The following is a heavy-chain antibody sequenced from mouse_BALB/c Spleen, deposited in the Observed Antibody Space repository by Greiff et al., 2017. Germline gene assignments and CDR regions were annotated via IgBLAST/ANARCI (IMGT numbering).Heavy chain of an antibody. CDR2: ISSGGST. J-gene: IGHJ2*01. CDR3: ARGGYDFDY. Sequence: DVMLVESGGGLVKPGGSLKLSCAASGFTFSSYALSWVRQTPEKRLEWVASISSGGSTYYPDSVKGRFTISRDNARNILYLQMSSLRSEDTAMYYCARGGYDFDYWGQGTTLTVSS. CDR1: GFTFSSYA. V-gene: IGHV5-6-5*01. D-gene: IGHD2-2*01.